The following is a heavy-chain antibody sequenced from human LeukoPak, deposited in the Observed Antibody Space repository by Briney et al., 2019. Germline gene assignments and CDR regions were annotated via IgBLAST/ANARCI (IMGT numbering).Heavy chain of an antibody. V-gene: IGHV1-24*01. Sequence: ASVKVSCKVSGYTLTELSMHWVRQAPRKGLEWMGGFDPEDGETIYAQKFQGRVTMTEDTSTDTAYMELSSLRSEDTAVYYCATDGSGSYYPVRPFQHWGQGTLVTVSS. D-gene: IGHD3-10*01. CDR1: GYTLTELS. J-gene: IGHJ1*01. CDR2: FDPEDGET. CDR3: ATDGSGSYYPVRPFQH.